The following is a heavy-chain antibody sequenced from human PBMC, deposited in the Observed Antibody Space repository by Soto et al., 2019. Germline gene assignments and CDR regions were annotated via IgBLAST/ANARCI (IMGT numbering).Heavy chain of an antibody. Sequence: QVQLVQPGAEVKKPGSSVKVSCKASGGTFSSYTISWVRQAPGQGLEWMGRIIPILGIANYAQKFQGRVTITADKSTSTAYMELSSLRSEDTAVYYCARGLWFGEFYYFDYWGQGTLVTVSS. CDR3: ARGLWFGEFYYFDY. V-gene: IGHV1-69*02. CDR2: IIPILGIA. CDR1: GGTFSSYT. J-gene: IGHJ4*02. D-gene: IGHD3-10*01.